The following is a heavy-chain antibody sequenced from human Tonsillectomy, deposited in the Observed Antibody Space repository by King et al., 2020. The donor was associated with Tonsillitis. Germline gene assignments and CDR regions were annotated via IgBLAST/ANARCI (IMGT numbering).Heavy chain of an antibody. CDR3: ARDLTRRTTQRLSYYFDY. J-gene: IGHJ4*02. CDR2: ISYDGSNK. V-gene: IGHV3-30*04. CDR1: GFTFSSYA. D-gene: IGHD4-17*01. Sequence: VQLVESGGGVVQPGRSLRLSCAASGFTFSSYAMHWVRQAPGKGLEWVAVISYDGSNKYYADSVKGRFTISRDNSKNTLYLQMNSLRAEDTAVYYCARDLTRRTTQRLSYYFDYWGQGTLVTVSS.